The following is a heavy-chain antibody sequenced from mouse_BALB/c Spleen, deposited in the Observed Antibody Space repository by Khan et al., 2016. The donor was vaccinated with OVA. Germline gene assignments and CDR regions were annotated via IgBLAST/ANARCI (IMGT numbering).Heavy chain of an antibody. CDR3: AMGRTY. Sequence: EVQLVESGPGLVKPSQSLSLTCTVTGYSITSDYAWNWIRQFPGNKLEWMGYISYSGRTSYNPSLKSRISVTRDTSKNQFFLQLNSVTTEDTATDYCAMGRTYWGQGTLGTVSA. J-gene: IGHJ3*01. D-gene: IGHD4-1*01. V-gene: IGHV3-2*02. CDR2: ISYSGRT. CDR1: GYSITSDYA.